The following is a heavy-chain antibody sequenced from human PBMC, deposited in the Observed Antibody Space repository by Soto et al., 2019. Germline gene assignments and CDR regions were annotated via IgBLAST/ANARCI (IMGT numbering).Heavy chain of an antibody. J-gene: IGHJ5*02. D-gene: IGHD4-17*01. CDR2: IYYSGST. Sequence: SETLSLTCPVAGGSLSSYYLSWIRPPPGKGLEWIGYIYYSGSTNYNPSLKSRVTISVDTSKNQFSLKLSSVTAADTAVYYCARETYGDYVGYFDPWGQGTLVTVS. CDR1: GGSLSSYY. CDR3: ARETYGDYVGYFDP. V-gene: IGHV4-59*12.